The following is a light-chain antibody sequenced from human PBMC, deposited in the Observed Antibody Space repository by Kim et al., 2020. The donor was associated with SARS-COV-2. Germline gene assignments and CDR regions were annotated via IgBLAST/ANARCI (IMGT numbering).Light chain of an antibody. J-gene: IGKJ5*01. Sequence: EIVLTQSPGTLSVSPGERATLYCTASQSVSSSYLAWYQHKPGQAPRLLMYSASSRATGIPDRFSGSGSGTDFTLTISRLEPEDFAVYYCQQYGSLITFGQGTRLEIK. V-gene: IGKV3-20*01. CDR3: QQYGSLIT. CDR1: QSVSSSY. CDR2: SAS.